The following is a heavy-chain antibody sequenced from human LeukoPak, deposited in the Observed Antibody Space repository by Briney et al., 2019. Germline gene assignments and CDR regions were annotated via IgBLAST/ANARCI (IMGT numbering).Heavy chain of an antibody. J-gene: IGHJ4*02. CDR2: INPNSGGT. V-gene: IGHV1-2*04. Sequence: GASVKVSCKASGYTFTGYYMHWVRQAPGQGLEWMGWINPNSGGTNYAQKFQGWVTMTRDTSISTAYMGLRSLRSEDTAVYYCASPGYSGYDSHYFDYWGQGTLVTVSS. CDR1: GYTFTGYY. CDR3: ASPGYSGYDSHYFDY. D-gene: IGHD5-12*01.